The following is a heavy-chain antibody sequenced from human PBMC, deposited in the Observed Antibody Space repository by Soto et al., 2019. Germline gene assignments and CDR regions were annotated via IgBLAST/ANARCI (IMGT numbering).Heavy chain of an antibody. CDR1: GYSFTSYW. CDR3: ASTLHAGYYGMDV. CDR2: IYPGDSDT. V-gene: IGHV5-51*01. J-gene: IGHJ6*02. Sequence: GESLKISCKGSGYSFTSYWIGWVRQMPGKGLVWMGIIYPGDSDTRYSPSFQGQVTISADKSISTAYLQWSSLKASDTAMYYCASTLHAGYYGMDVWGQGTTVTVSS. D-gene: IGHD4-4*01.